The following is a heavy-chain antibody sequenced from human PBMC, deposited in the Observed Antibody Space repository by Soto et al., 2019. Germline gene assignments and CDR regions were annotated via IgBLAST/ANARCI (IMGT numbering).Heavy chain of an antibody. CDR2: ITGSGAGS. D-gene: IGHD6-13*01. CDR3: AKAYSNSWPNDWIDP. Sequence: EVQLLESGGGWLQPGGSLRLSCAASGFTFSSYAMNWVRQAPGKGLEWVSGITGSGAGSYYSDSVKGRFTISRDNSKNTLYLQMNSLRAEDTAVYYCAKAYSNSWPNDWIDPWGQGTLVTVSS. J-gene: IGHJ5*02. V-gene: IGHV3-23*01. CDR1: GFTFSSYA.